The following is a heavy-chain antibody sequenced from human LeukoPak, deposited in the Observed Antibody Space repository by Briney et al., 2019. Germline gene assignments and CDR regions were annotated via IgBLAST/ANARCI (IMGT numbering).Heavy chain of an antibody. D-gene: IGHD2-2*01. V-gene: IGHV3-21*01. CDR1: GFTFSSYS. CDR2: ISSSSSYI. Sequence: PGGSLRLSCAASGFTFSSYSMNWVRQAPGKGLEWVSSISSSSSYIYYADSVKGRFTISRNNAKNSLYLQMNSLRAEDTAVYYCAREGTGHCSSTSCYGDYWGQGTLVTVSS. J-gene: IGHJ4*02. CDR3: AREGTGHCSSTSCYGDY.